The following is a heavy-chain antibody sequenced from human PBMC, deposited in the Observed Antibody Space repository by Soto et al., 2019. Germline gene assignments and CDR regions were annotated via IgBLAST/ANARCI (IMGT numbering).Heavy chain of an antibody. D-gene: IGHD2-2*01. V-gene: IGHV4-30-2*01. CDR3: AREKYRNNWFDP. CDR1: GGSISSGGYS. CDR2: IYHSGST. Sequence: QLQLQESGSGLVKPSQTLSLTCAVSGGSISSGGYSWSWIRQPPGKGLEWIGYIYHSGSTYYNPSLKSQVTLSVARYQNQFPLKLRSVTAADTAVYYCAREKYRNNWFDPWGQGTLVTVSS. J-gene: IGHJ5*02.